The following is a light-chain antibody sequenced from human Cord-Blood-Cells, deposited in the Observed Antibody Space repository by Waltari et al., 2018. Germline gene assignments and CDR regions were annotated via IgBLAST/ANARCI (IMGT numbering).Light chain of an antibody. CDR1: SSDVCRYNY. V-gene: IGLV2-8*01. CDR3: SSYAGSNNYVV. Sequence: QSALTQPPSASGSPGQSVTLPCPGASSDVCRYNYLCSYQQHPGKAPKLMIYEVSKRPSGVPDRFSGSKSGNTASLTVSGLQAEDEADYYCSSYAGSNNYVVFGGGTKLTVL. CDR2: EVS. J-gene: IGLJ2*01.